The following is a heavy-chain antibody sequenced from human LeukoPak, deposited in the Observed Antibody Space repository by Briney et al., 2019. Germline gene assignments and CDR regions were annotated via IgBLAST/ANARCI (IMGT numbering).Heavy chain of an antibody. CDR3: ARENCSSTSCYIDY. Sequence: SETLSLTCTVSGGSISSGGYYWSWIRQPPGKGLEWIGYIYHSGSTYYNPSLKSRVTISVDRSKNQFSLKLSSVTAADTAVYYCARENCSSTSCYIDYWGQGTLVTVSS. V-gene: IGHV4-30-2*01. CDR1: GGSISSGGYY. J-gene: IGHJ4*02. CDR2: IYHSGST. D-gene: IGHD2-2*01.